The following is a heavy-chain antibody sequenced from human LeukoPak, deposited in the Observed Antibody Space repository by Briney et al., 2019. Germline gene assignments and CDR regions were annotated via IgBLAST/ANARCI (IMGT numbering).Heavy chain of an antibody. J-gene: IGHJ4*02. Sequence: GGSLRLSCAASGFTFSTYSMNWVRQAPGKGLEWVSHISSSSSYIYYAESVRGRITISRDNAKNSVYLQMNSLRAEDTAVFYCARDLAILTGFDYWGRGTLVTVSS. CDR3: ARDLAILTGFDY. V-gene: IGHV3-21*01. CDR2: ISSSSSYI. D-gene: IGHD3-9*01. CDR1: GFTFSTYS.